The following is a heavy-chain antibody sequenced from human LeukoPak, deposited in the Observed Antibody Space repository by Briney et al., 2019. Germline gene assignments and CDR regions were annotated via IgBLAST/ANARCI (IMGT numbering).Heavy chain of an antibody. Sequence: GGSLRLSCAASGFTFSSYAMSWVRQAPGKGLEWVSAISGSGGSTYYADSVKGRFTISRDNSKNTLYLQMNSLRAEDTAVYYCAKDSNGWRQYYYYGMDVWGQGTTVTVS. CDR3: AKDSNGWRQYYYYGMDV. V-gene: IGHV3-23*01. D-gene: IGHD6-19*01. CDR2: ISGSGGST. CDR1: GFTFSSYA. J-gene: IGHJ6*02.